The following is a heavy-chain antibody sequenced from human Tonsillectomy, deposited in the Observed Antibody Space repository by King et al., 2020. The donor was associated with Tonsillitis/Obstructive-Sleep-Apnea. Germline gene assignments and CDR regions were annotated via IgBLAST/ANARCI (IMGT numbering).Heavy chain of an antibody. V-gene: IGHV3-23*04. Sequence: QLVQSGGGLVQPGGSLRLSCAASGLTFSSYAMSWVRQGPGKGLEWVSVISGRGGSRYYADSVKGRFTISRDNSKNTLYLKMNSLRGEDTAVYYGAKGGSDRVVSSFDHWGQGTLVTVSS. CDR2: ISGRGGSR. J-gene: IGHJ4*02. D-gene: IGHD2-2*01. CDR1: GLTFSSYA. CDR3: AKGGSDRVVSSFDH.